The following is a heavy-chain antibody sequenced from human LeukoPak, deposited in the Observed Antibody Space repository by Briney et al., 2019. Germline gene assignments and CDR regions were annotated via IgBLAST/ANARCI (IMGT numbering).Heavy chain of an antibody. D-gene: IGHD4-11*01. CDR2: ISWNSGSI. Sequence: HPGRSLRLSCAASGFTFDDYAMHWVRQAPGKGLEWVSGISWNSGSIGYADSVKGRFTISRDNAKNSLYLQMNSLRAEDMALYYCAKAKAGATVRDWYFDLWGRGTLVTVSS. V-gene: IGHV3-9*03. CDR1: GFTFDDYA. J-gene: IGHJ2*01. CDR3: AKAKAGATVRDWYFDL.